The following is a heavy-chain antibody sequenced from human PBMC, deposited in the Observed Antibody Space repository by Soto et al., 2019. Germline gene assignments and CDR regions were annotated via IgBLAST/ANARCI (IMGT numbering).Heavy chain of an antibody. CDR3: AREMTIFGVAPGGGVDV. V-gene: IGHV4-30-2*01. J-gene: IGHJ6*02. CDR2: IYQSGSS. Sequence: QLQLQESGSGLVRPSQTLSLTCAVSGGSISTSDYSWSWIRQAPGRGLEWIGSIYQSGSSYYIPSLKSGATMSLDKSKNQFSLKITSAVAADTARYYCAREMTIFGVAPGGGVDVWGQGTTVTVSS. D-gene: IGHD3-3*01. CDR1: GGSISTSDYS.